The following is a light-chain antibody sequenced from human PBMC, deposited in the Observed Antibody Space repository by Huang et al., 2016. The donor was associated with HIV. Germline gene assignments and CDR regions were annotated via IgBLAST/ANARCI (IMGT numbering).Light chain of an antibody. J-gene: IGKJ3*01. CDR2: EAS. Sequence: IHMTHSPSTLSAAIGDRGTITCRASQSVSTRLAWYQQKPCKAPRLFIQEASSVESGVPSRFSGSGSGSEFTLTISSLQPDDSATYSCQQYNTFTFGPGTKVDI. V-gene: IGKV1-5*03. CDR1: QSVSTR. CDR3: QQYNTFT.